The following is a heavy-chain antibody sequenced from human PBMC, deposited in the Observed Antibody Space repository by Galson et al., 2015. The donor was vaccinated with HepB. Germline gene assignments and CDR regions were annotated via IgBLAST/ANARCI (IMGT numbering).Heavy chain of an antibody. D-gene: IGHD6-19*01. CDR3: ARDRSGWYSLGTFDI. Sequence: SLRLSCAASGFTFSNYVMHWVRQAPGKGLEWVTVISYDGSDKHYADSVKGRFTISRDNSRNTLNLQMNSLRAEDTAVYFCARDRSGWYSLGTFDIWGLGTMVTVSS. J-gene: IGHJ3*02. CDR2: ISYDGSDK. CDR1: GFTFSNYV. V-gene: IGHV3-30-3*01.